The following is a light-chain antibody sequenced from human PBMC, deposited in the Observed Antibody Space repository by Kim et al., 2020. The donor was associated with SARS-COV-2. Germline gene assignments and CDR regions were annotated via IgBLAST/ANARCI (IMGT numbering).Light chain of an antibody. V-gene: IGKV3-20*01. J-gene: IGKJ4*01. CDR3: QQYGSSPHT. CDR2: GAS. Sequence: EIVLTQSPGTLSLSPGERATLSCRASQSVSSSYLAWYQQKPGQAPRLLIYGASSRATDIPDRFSGSASGTDFTLTISRLEPEDCAVYYCQQYGSSPHTFRRENKLEI. CDR1: QSVSSSY.